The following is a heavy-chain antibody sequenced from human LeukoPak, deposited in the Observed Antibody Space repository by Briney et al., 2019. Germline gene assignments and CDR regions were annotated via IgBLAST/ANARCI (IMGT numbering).Heavy chain of an antibody. V-gene: IGHV3-30*19. CDR1: GFTFSSYG. J-gene: IGHJ4*02. CDR3: ARAEGIAAHLDY. Sequence: PGGSLRLSCAASGFTFSSYGMHWVRQAPGKGLEWVAVISYDGSNKYYADSVKGRFTISRDNSKNTLYLQMNSLRAEDTAVYYCARAEGIAAHLDYWAREPWSPSPQ. CDR2: ISYDGSNK. D-gene: IGHD6-13*01.